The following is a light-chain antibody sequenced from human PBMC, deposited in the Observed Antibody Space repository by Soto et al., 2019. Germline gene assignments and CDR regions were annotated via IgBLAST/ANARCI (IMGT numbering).Light chain of an antibody. CDR3: QQSYSTPRT. V-gene: IGKV1-39*01. J-gene: IGKJ1*01. Sequence: DIQMTQSPSSLSASVGDRVTITCRASQSISSYLNWYQQKPGKAPKLLIYAASSLQSGVPSRFSGCGSGTDFTLTISSLQPEDFATYYCQQSYSTPRTFVQGTKVEIK. CDR2: AAS. CDR1: QSISSY.